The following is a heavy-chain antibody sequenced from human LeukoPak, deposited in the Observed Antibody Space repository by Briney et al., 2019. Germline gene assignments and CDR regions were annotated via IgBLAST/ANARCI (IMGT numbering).Heavy chain of an antibody. CDR2: IYYSGST. J-gene: IGHJ4*02. D-gene: IGHD2-15*01. Sequence: SQTLSLTCTVSGGSISSGGYYWSWIRQHPGKGLEWIGYIYYSGSTYYNPSLKSRVTISVDTSKNQFSLKLSSVTAADTAVYHCARDLCLSGGSCYSGHWGQGTLVTVSS. CDR3: ARDLCLSGGSCYSGH. CDR1: GGSISSGGYY. V-gene: IGHV4-31*03.